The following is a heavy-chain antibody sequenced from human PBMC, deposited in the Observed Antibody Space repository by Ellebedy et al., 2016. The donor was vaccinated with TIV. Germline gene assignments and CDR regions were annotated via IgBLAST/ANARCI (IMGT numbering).Heavy chain of an antibody. V-gene: IGHV3-7*01. CDR1: GFSFSSYW. J-gene: IGHJ3*02. D-gene: IGHD4-17*01. CDR3: ATDGSYGDYLSPAHASVM. CDR2: INQDGSMK. Sequence: GGSLRLSCAASGFSFSSYWMSWVRQAPGKGLEWVANINQDGSMKYFVDSVKGRFTLSRDHAKNSLYLQLNSVRVEDTAVYYCATDGSYGDYLSPAHASVMWGQGTLVSVSS.